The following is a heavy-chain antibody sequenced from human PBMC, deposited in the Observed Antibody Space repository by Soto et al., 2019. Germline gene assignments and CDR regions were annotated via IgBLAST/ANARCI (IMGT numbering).Heavy chain of an antibody. CDR3: TILYYSSHS. CDR2: VFHTGST. V-gene: IGHV4-39*01. Sequence: QLQLQESGPGLAKPSETLSLTCTVSGGSISSSTYYWGWIRQPPGGALERIGSVFHTGSTYYNPSLNSRVTMPADTSKNQFSMNLTSVTANDTTKYYCTILYYSSHSWGQGNQVIVSS. D-gene: IGHD3-10*01. J-gene: IGHJ4*02. CDR1: GGSISSSTYY.